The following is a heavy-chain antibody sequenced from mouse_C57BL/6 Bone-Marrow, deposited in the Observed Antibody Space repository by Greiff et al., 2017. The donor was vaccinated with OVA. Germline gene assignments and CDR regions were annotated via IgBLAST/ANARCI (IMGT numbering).Heavy chain of an antibody. J-gene: IGHJ1*03. V-gene: IGHV1-5*01. CDR1: GYTFTSYW. CDR2: IYPGNSDT. D-gene: IGHD1-1*01. Sequence: EVKLVESGTVLARPGASVKMSCKTSGYTFTSYWMHWVKQRPGQGLEWIGAIYPGNSDTSYNQKFKGKAKLTAVTSASTAYMELSSLTNEDSAVYYCYYYGSSYGYFDGWGTGTTVTVSS. CDR3: YYYGSSYGYFDG.